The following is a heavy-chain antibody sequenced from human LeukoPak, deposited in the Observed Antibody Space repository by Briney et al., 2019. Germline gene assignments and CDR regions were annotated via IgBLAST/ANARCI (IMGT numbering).Heavy chain of an antibody. CDR2: INPNSGGT. V-gene: IGHV1-2*02. CDR3: ARDARHYYDSSGYPNWFDP. J-gene: IGHJ5*02. D-gene: IGHD3-22*01. CDR1: GYTFTGYY. Sequence: ASVKVSCKASGYTFTGYYMHWVRQAPGQGLEWMGWINPNSGGTNYAQKFQGRVTMTRDTSISTAYMELSRLRSDDTAVYYCARDARHYYDSSGYPNWFDPWGQGTLVTVSS.